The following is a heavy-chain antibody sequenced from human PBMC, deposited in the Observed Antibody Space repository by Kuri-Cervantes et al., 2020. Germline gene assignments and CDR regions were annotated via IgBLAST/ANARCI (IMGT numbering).Heavy chain of an antibody. V-gene: IGHV3-7*01. Sequence: GGSLRLSCAASGFTFSSYWMSWVRQAPGKGLEWVANIKQDGSEKYYVDSVKGRFTISRDNAKNSLYLQMNSLRAEDTAVYYCAKSAIFGVVTPYYYYYGMDVWGQGTTVTVSS. J-gene: IGHJ6*02. D-gene: IGHD3-3*01. CDR1: GFTFSSYW. CDR3: AKSAIFGVVTPYYYYYGMDV. CDR2: IKQDGSEK.